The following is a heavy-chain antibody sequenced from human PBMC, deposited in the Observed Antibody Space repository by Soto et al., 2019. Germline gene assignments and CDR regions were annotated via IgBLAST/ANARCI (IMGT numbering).Heavy chain of an antibody. CDR3: ARYIYGQGFQS. CDR2: MRADTGDT. CDR1: GDTFSNFD. D-gene: IGHD5-18*01. V-gene: IGHV1-8*01. J-gene: IGHJ5*02. Sequence: QVQLVQSGAEVKKPGASVKVSCKASGDTFSNFDIHWVRQATGQVPDWNGWMRADTGDTGHAQKFQRRISMTRDTSTSTLYMERSSLRAEDTAVYYCARYIYGQGFQSWGQGTLVIVSS.